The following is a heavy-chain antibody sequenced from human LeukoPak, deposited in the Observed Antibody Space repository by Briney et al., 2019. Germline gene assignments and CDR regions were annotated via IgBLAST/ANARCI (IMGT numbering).Heavy chain of an antibody. Sequence: SETLSLTCTVSGGSISSSSYYWGWIRQPPGKGLKWIGNIYYSGSTYYNPSLNSRVTMSVDTSKNQFSLKLTSVTAADTAVYYCARLPKVAATNDYWGQGTLVTVSS. CDR2: IYYSGST. CDR1: GGSISSSSYY. D-gene: IGHD1-26*01. V-gene: IGHV4-39*01. CDR3: ARLPKVAATNDY. J-gene: IGHJ4*02.